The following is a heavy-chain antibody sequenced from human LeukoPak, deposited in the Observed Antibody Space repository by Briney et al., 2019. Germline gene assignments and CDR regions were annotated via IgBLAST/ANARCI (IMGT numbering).Heavy chain of an antibody. CDR2: MKQDGGEK. J-gene: IGHJ4*02. CDR1: KFFFSDYW. CDR3: ARSTWNSFDY. Sequence: GGSLRLSCAASKFFFSDYWMTWVRQAPGKGLEWVANMKQDGGEKYYVDSVRGRFTISRDNAQDSLYLQMNSLRAEDTAMYYCARSTWNSFDYWGQGTLVTVSS. V-gene: IGHV3-7*01. D-gene: IGHD1-7*01.